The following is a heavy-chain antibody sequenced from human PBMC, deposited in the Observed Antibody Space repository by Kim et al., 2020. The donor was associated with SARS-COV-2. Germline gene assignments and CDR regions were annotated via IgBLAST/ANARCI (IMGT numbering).Heavy chain of an antibody. Sequence: SETLSLTCTVSGGSISSYYWSWIRQPAGKGLEWIGRIYTSGSTNYNPSLKSRVTMSVDTSKNQFSLKLSSVTAADTAVYYCARTLSPYYYGSGTLYGMDVWGQWTTVTVSS. V-gene: IGHV4-4*07. CDR2: IYTSGST. CDR3: ARTLSPYYYGSGTLYGMDV. J-gene: IGHJ6*02. CDR1: GGSISSYY. D-gene: IGHD3-10*01.